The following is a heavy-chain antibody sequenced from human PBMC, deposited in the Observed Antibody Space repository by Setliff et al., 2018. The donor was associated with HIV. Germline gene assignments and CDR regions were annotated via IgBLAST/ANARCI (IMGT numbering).Heavy chain of an antibody. CDR3: ARLGYSGSLVGAFDI. D-gene: IGHD1-26*01. V-gene: IGHV4-39*07. CDR2: IYHSGIT. Sequence: PSETLSLTCTVSGGSISSGDYFLSWIRQAPGKGLEWIGSIYHSGITYYNSSLKSRVTISVDTSKNQFSLNLTSVTAADTAVYYCARLGYSGSLVGAFDIWGQGTMVTVSS. CDR1: GGSISSGDYF. J-gene: IGHJ3*02.